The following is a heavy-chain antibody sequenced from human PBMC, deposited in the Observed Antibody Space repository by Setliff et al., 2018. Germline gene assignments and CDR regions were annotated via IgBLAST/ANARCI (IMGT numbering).Heavy chain of an antibody. CDR1: GFTLSSSN. D-gene: IGHD1-26*01. J-gene: IGHJ5*01. CDR3: LKGGWGATFHS. V-gene: IGHV3-48*01. Sequence: GGSLRLSCAGSGFTLSSSNMAWVRKAPGKGPEWFSYITSSSTGIWYADSVKGRFTISRDNAENSLYLQMNSLRAEDTAIYYCLKGGWGATFHSWGQGTLVTVSS. CDR2: ITSSSTGI.